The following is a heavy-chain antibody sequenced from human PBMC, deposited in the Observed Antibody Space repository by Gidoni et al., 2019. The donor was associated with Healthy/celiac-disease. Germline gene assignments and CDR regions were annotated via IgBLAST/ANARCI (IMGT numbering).Heavy chain of an antibody. CDR1: GFSFSSYG. CDR2: IWYDGSNK. Sequence: QVQLVESGGGVVQPGRSLRLSCAASGFSFSSYGMHWVRQAPGKGLEWVAVIWYDGSNKYYADSVKGRFTISRDNSKNTLYLQMNSLRAEDTAVYYCARAGRPYYYDSSAWGWVDYWGQGTLVTVSS. V-gene: IGHV3-33*01. CDR3: ARAGRPYYYDSSAWGWVDY. J-gene: IGHJ4*02. D-gene: IGHD3-22*01.